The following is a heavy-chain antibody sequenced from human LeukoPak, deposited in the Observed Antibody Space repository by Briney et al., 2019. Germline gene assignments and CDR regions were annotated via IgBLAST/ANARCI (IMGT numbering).Heavy chain of an antibody. V-gene: IGHV3-49*02. D-gene: IGHD2-15*01. CDR2: IRSKAYGGTT. CDR3: TRGKRYRSGGSCYSLHY. Sequence: WIRQPPGKGLEWVGFIRSKAYGGTTEYAASVKGRFTISRDDSKSIAYLQMNSLKTEDTAVYYCTRGKRYRSGGSCYSLHYWGQGTLVTVSS. J-gene: IGHJ4*02.